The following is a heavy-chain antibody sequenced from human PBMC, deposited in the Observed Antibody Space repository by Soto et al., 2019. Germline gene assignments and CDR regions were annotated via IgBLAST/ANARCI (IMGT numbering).Heavy chain of an antibody. D-gene: IGHD1-26*01. J-gene: IGHJ4*02. V-gene: IGHV3-66*01. CDR3: ARDSAEWELLRFDY. CDR2: IYSGGST. CDR1: GFTVSSNY. Sequence: PGGSLRLSCAASGFTVSSNYMSWVRQAPGKGLEWVSVIYSGGSTYYADSVKGRFTISRDNSKNTLYLQMNSLRAEDTAVYYCARDSAEWELLRFDYWGQGTLVTVSS.